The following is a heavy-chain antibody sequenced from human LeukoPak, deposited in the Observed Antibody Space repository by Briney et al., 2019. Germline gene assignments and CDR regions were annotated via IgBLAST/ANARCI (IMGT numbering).Heavy chain of an antibody. CDR1: GGSFSGYY. D-gene: IGHD3-10*01. CDR2: INHSGST. V-gene: IGHV4-34*01. Sequence: PSETLSLTCAVYGGSFSGYYWSWIRQPPGKGLEWIGEINHSGSTNYNPSLKSRVTISVDTSKNQFSLKLSSVTAADTAVYYCARTHYYGSGSLDYWGQGTLVTVSS. J-gene: IGHJ4*02. CDR3: ARTHYYGSGSLDY.